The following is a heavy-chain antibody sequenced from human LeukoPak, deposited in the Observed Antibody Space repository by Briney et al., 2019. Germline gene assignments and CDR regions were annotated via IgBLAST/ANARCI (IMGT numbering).Heavy chain of an antibody. CDR3: ARDLGFYGDYYFDY. V-gene: IGHV4-59*01. J-gene: IGHJ4*02. D-gene: IGHD4-17*01. CDR2: VYYSGST. CDR1: GGSISSYY. Sequence: PSETLSLTCTVSGGSISSYYWSWIRQPPRKGLEWIGYVYYSGSTNYNPSLESRVTISLDTSKNQFSLKLSSVTAADTAVYYCARDLGFYGDYYFDYWGQGTLVTVSS.